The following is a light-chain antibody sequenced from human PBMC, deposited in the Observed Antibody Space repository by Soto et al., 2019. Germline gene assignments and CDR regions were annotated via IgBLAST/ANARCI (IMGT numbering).Light chain of an antibody. J-gene: IGLJ1*01. CDR1: SSDIGGYNY. V-gene: IGLV2-8*01. Sequence: QSVLTQPPSASGSPGQSVTISCTGTSSDIGGYNYVSWYQQHPGKAPKLMIYEVIKRPSGVPDRFSGSRSGNTASLTVSGLQAEDEADYYCSSYEGTNKLYVFGTGTKLTVL. CDR3: SSYEGTNKLYV. CDR2: EVI.